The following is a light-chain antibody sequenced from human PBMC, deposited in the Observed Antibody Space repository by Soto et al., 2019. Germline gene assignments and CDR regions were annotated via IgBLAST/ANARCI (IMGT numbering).Light chain of an antibody. CDR2: AVS. J-gene: IGKJ1*01. V-gene: IGKV1-39*01. CDR3: QQTYSAPPL. CDR1: QRIGTN. Sequence: DIQMTQSPSSLSASIGDRVTLTCRASQRIGTNLNWYQQRPGKAPNLLIYAVSSLQSGVSSRFSGSGSGTDFTLSINSLQREDFATYYCQQTYSAPPLFGQGTKWIS.